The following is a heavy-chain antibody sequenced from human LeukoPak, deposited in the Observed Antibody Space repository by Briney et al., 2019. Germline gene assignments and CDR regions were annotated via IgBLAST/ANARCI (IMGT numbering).Heavy chain of an antibody. D-gene: IGHD1-26*01. V-gene: IGHV4-34*01. CDR1: GGSFSGYY. CDR3: ARGMGRRSYKRH. Sequence: SETLSLTCAVYGGSFSGYYWSWIRQPPGKGLEWIGEINHSGSTNYNPSLKSRVTISVDTSKNQFSLKLSSVTAADTAVYYCARGMGRRSYKRHGGRGTWVTVS. J-gene: IGHJ1*01. CDR2: INHSGST.